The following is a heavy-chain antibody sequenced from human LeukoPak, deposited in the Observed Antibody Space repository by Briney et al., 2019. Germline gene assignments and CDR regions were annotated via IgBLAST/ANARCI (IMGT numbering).Heavy chain of an antibody. CDR2: INPNSGGT. CDR3: ARFPVTLRGFDY. D-gene: IGHD4-17*01. CDR1: GYTFTGYY. J-gene: IGHJ4*02. Sequence: GASVKVPCKASGYTFTGYYMHWVRQAPGQGLEWMGWINPNSGGTNYAQKFQGRVTMTRDTSISTAYMELSRLRSDDTAVYYCARFPVTLRGFDYWGQGTLVTVSS. V-gene: IGHV1-2*02.